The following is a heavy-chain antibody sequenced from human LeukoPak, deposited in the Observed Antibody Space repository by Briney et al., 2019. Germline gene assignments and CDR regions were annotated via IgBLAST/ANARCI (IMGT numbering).Heavy chain of an antibody. J-gene: IGHJ4*02. V-gene: IGHV3-9*01. CDR1: GFTFDDYA. Sequence: GGSLRLSCAASGFTFDDYAMHWVRQAPGKGLEWVSGISWNSGSIGYADSVKGRFTISRDNAKNSLYLQMNSLRSEDTAVYYCAAGHYYDSSGYPKSPDYWGQGTLVTVSS. CDR2: ISWNSGSI. CDR3: AAGHYYDSSGYPKSPDY. D-gene: IGHD3-22*01.